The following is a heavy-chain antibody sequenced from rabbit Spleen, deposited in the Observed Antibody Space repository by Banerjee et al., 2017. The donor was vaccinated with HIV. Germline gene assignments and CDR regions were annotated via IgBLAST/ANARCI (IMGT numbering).Heavy chain of an antibody. J-gene: IGHJ4*01. Sequence: QQQLEESGGGLVKPEGSLTLTCKASGVSFSSRYYMCWVRQAPGKGLEWIACIDTGSGGDTYYASWAKGRFTISKTSSTTVTLQLTSLTAADTAAYFCARSAGYASGGAGHYFNLWGPGTLVTVS. V-gene: IGHV1S45*01. CDR3: ARSAGYASGGAGHYFNL. D-gene: IGHD6-1*01. CDR1: GVSFSSRYY. CDR2: IDTGSGGDT.